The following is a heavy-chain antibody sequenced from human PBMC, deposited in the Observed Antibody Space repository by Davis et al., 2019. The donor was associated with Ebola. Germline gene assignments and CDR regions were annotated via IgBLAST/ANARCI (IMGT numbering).Heavy chain of an antibody. V-gene: IGHV1-18*01. J-gene: IGHJ4*02. Sequence: ASVKVSCKASGYTFTSYGISWVRQAPGQGLEWMGWISAYNGNTNYAQKLQGRVTMTTDTSTSTAYMELRSLRSDDTAVYYCARGLNFPFLYGDYVYFDYWGQGTLVTVSS. CDR3: ARGLNFPFLYGDYVYFDY. D-gene: IGHD4-17*01. CDR1: GYTFTSYG. CDR2: ISAYNGNT.